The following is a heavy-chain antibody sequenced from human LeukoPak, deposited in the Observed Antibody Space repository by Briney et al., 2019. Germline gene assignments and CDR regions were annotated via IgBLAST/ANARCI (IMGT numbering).Heavy chain of an antibody. CDR3: TVGGDGTKVDH. CDR1: IDSINNDYYY. CDR2: ISYSGSA. D-gene: IGHD3-10*01. J-gene: IGHJ4*02. V-gene: IGHV4-31*11. Sequence: SETLSLTCAVSIDSINNDYYYWSWIRQHPGEGLEWPGHISYSGSASYNPSLRGRVTISVDTSKNQFSLKLTSVTAADSAMYYCTVGGDGTKVDHWGQGTLVTVSS.